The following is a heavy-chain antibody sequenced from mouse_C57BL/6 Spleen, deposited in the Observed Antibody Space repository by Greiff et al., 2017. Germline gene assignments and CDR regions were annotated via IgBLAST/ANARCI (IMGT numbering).Heavy chain of an antibody. V-gene: IGHV1-55*01. CDR2: IYPGSGST. CDR3: ARGRGDYAMDY. J-gene: IGHJ4*01. Sequence: QVQLQQPGAELVKPGTSVKMSCKASGYTFTSYWITWVKQRPGQGLEWIGDIYPGSGSTNYNEKFKSKATLTVDTSSSTAYMQLSSLTSEDSAVYYCARGRGDYAMDYWGQGTSVTVSS. CDR1: GYTFTSYW.